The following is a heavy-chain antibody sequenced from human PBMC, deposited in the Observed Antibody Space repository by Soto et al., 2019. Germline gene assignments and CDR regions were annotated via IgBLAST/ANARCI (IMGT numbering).Heavy chain of an antibody. CDR3: ARDLGAARPYYYYGMDV. Sequence: GGSLRLSCAASGFTFSDYYMSWIRQAPGKGLEWVSYISSSGSTIYYADSVKGRFTISRDNAKNSLYLQMNSLRAEDTAVYYCARDLGAARPYYYYGMDVWGQGTTVTVSS. V-gene: IGHV3-11*01. CDR1: GFTFSDYY. CDR2: ISSSGSTI. D-gene: IGHD6-6*01. J-gene: IGHJ6*02.